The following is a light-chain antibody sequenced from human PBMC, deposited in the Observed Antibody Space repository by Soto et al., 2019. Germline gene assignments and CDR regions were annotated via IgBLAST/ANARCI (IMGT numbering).Light chain of an antibody. Sequence: DIVMTQSPATLSVSPGDRATLSCRASQSINSNLAWYQHKPGQAPRLLIYDASTRATAIPARFSGSGSGTECTLTISSLQSEDFAVYYCQQYNNWQWTFGLGTRV. J-gene: IGKJ1*01. CDR1: QSINSN. CDR3: QQYNNWQWT. V-gene: IGKV3-15*01. CDR2: DAS.